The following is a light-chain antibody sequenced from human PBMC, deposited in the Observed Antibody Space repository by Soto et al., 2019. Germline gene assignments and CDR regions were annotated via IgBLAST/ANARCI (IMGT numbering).Light chain of an antibody. J-gene: IGLJ3*02. CDR1: SSDVGGYNY. CDR2: EVS. CDR3: SSYTTSGSLE. Sequence: QSVLTQPASVSGSPGQSITISCTGTSSDVGGYNYVSWYQHHPGKAPKLVIYEVSNRPSGVSNRFSGSKSGNTASLIISGLQAEDEADYSCSSYTTSGSLEFGGGTQLTVL. V-gene: IGLV2-14*01.